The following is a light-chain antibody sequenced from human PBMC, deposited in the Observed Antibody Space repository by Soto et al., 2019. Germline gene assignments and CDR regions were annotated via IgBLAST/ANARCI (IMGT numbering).Light chain of an antibody. V-gene: IGKV3-20*01. Sequence: EIVLTQSPGTLSLSPGERATLSCRASQSVRTTYLAWYQQKFGQAPRLLIYGASNRATGIPDRSSGSGSGTDFTLTISRLEPEDFAVYYCQQYGSSPPVTFGGGTKVDNK. CDR1: QSVRTTY. J-gene: IGKJ4*01. CDR2: GAS. CDR3: QQYGSSPPVT.